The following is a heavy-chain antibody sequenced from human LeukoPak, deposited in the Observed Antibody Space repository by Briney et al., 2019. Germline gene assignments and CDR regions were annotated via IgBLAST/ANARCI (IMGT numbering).Heavy chain of an antibody. CDR3: ARDTGGYDWVRYYFDY. Sequence: ASVKVSCKASGYTFTSYAMHWVRQAPGQRLESMGWINAGNGNTKYSQKFQGRVTITRDTSASTAYMELSSLRSEDTAVYYCARDTGGYDWVRYYFDYWGQGTLVTVSS. CDR1: GYTFTSYA. CDR2: INAGNGNT. J-gene: IGHJ4*02. V-gene: IGHV1-3*01. D-gene: IGHD5-12*01.